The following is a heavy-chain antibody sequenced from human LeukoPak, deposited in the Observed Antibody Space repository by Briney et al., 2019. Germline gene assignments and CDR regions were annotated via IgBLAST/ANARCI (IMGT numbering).Heavy chain of an antibody. CDR2: IIPIFGTA. V-gene: IGHV1-69*13. Sequence: SVKVSCKASGGTFSSYAISWVRRAPGQGLEWMGGIIPIFGTANYAQKFQGRVTITADESTSTAYIELSSLRSEDTAVYYCARSIVVVPAAIDGWFDPWGQGTLVTVSS. CDR1: GGTFSSYA. D-gene: IGHD2-2*02. CDR3: ARSIVVVPAAIDGWFDP. J-gene: IGHJ5*02.